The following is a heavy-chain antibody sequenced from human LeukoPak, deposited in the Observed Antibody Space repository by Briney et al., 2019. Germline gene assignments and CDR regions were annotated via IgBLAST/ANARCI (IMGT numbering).Heavy chain of an antibody. V-gene: IGHV3-7*05. J-gene: IGHJ4*02. CDR3: YVSGWTEDIDN. CDR1: GLTFSSYW. Sequence: PGGSLRLSCAASGLTFSSYWMSWVRQAPEKGLEWVASIKEDGSETSYVGSVKGRFTISRDNAKNLLYLQMNSLGAEDTAVYYCYVSGWTEDIDNWGQGTLVTVSS. CDR2: IKEDGSET. D-gene: IGHD6-19*01.